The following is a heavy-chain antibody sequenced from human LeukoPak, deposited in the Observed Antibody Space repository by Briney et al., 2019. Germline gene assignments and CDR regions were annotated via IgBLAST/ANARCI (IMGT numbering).Heavy chain of an antibody. CDR3: ARGAGGNYMDV. V-gene: IGHV3-30*04. D-gene: IGHD2-15*01. CDR1: GFTFSSYA. Sequence: PGGSLRLSCAASGFTFSSYAMHWVRQAPGKGLEWVAVISYDGSNKYYADSVKGRFTISRDNSKNTLYLQMNSLRAEDTAVYYCARGAGGNYMDVWGKGTTVTVSS. J-gene: IGHJ6*03. CDR2: ISYDGSNK.